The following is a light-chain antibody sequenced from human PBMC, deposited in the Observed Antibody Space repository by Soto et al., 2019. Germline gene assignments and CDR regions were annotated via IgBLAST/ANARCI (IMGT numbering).Light chain of an antibody. CDR1: QSVLYSSNNKDY. Sequence: DIVMTQSPDSLAVSLGERATINCKSSQSVLYSSNNKDYLAWYQQKPGQPPKHLIYWASTRESGVPDRFSGSGSGTDFTLTIASLQAEYVAVYYCQQYYSTPRTFGQGTKVEIK. CDR2: WAS. CDR3: QQYYSTPRT. V-gene: IGKV4-1*01. J-gene: IGKJ1*01.